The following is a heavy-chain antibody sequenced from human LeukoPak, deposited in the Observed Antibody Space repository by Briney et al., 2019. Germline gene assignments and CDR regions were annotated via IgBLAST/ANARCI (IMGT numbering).Heavy chain of an antibody. CDR3: ARDGVAAAGKGDYYYYMDV. Sequence: PSETLSLTCTVSGGSISNYYWSWIRQPPGKGLEWIAYINYSGSTNYNPSLKSRVTISVDTSKNQFSLKLSSVTAADTAVYYCARDGVAAAGKGDYYYYMDVWGKGTTVTISS. J-gene: IGHJ6*03. D-gene: IGHD6-13*01. CDR2: INYSGST. CDR1: GGSISNYY. V-gene: IGHV4-59*12.